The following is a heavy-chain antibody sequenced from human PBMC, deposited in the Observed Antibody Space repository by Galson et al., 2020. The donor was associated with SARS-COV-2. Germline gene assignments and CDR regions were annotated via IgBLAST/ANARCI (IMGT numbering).Heavy chain of an antibody. CDR3: ARDRETRNDYDSSGYLN. CDR1: GFTFSDYY. Sequence: KIGESLKISCAASGFTFSDYYMSWIRQAPGKGLEWVSYISSSSSYTNYADSVKGRFTISRDNAKNSLYLQMNSLRAEDTAVYYCARDRETRNDYDSSGYLNWGQGTLVTVSS. J-gene: IGHJ4*02. V-gene: IGHV3-11*06. D-gene: IGHD3-22*01. CDR2: ISSSSSYT.